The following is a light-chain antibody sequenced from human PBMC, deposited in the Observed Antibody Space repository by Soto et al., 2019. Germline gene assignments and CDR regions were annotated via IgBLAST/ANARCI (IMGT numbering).Light chain of an antibody. Sequence: QLVLTQSPSASASLGASVKLTCTLSSGHSSYAIAWHQQQPEKGPWYLMKLNSDGSHSKGDGIPDRFSGSSSGAERYLTISSLQSEDEADYYCQTWGTGIQGVFGGGTKLTVL. CDR3: QTWGTGIQGV. CDR2: LNSDGSH. V-gene: IGLV4-69*01. CDR1: SGHSSYA. J-gene: IGLJ3*02.